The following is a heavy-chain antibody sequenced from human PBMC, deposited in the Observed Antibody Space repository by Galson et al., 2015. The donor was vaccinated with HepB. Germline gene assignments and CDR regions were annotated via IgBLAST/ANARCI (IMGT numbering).Heavy chain of an antibody. V-gene: IGHV3-15*01. CDR1: GFTFSNAW. CDR2: IKSRNDGGTT. J-gene: IGHJ4*02. CDR3: TTGSLDSSGYFGGY. Sequence: SLRLSCAGSGFTFSNAWMSWVRQPPGKGLEWVGRIKSRNDGGTTDYGAPVKGRFTISRYDSKNTLYLQMNSLKDEDTAVYYGTTGSLDSSGYFGGYWVQRSLVTVSS. D-gene: IGHD3-22*01.